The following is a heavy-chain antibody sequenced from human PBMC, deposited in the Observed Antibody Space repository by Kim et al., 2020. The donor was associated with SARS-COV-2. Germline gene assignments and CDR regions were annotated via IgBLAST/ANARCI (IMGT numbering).Heavy chain of an antibody. CDR1: GFTFSSYW. D-gene: IGHD3-22*01. V-gene: IGHV3-74*01. CDR3: ARETYYYDSSGYYRPIDY. Sequence: GGSLRLSCAASGFTFSSYWMHWVRQAPGKGLVWVSRINSDGSSTSYADSVKGRFTISRDNAKNTLYLQMNSLRAEDTAVYYCARETYYYDSSGYYRPIDYWGQGTLVTVSS. J-gene: IGHJ4*02. CDR2: INSDGSST.